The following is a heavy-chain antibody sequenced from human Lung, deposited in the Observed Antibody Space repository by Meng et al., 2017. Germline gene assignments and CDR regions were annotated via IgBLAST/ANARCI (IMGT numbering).Heavy chain of an antibody. CDR1: GGSISSGGYY. D-gene: IGHD3-22*01. CDR2: IYYSGST. CDR3: VGTIGYYYAMAY. J-gene: IGHJ4*02. V-gene: IGHV4-31*03. Sequence: QVQLQQWGPGLVKPSQTLSLTCTVSGGSISSGGYYWSWIRQYPGKGLEWIGYIYYSGSTYYNPSLRTRVTISLDTSKNQFSLKLSSVTAADTAVYYCVGTIGYYYAMAYWGQGTLVTVSS.